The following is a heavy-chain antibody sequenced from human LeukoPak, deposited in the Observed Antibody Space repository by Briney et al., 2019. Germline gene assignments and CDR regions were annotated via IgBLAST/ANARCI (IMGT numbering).Heavy chain of an antibody. D-gene: IGHD6-19*01. CDR1: GFTFSSYW. CDR3: ARSAHSSGWYFDY. J-gene: IGHJ4*02. CDR2: IKQDGSEK. V-gene: IGHV3-7*01. Sequence: GGSLRLSCAASGFTFSSYWMSWVRQAPGKGLEWVANIKQDGSEKYYVDSVKGRFTISRDNAKNSLYLQMNSLRAEDTAVYYCARSAHSSGWYFDYWGQGTLVTVSS.